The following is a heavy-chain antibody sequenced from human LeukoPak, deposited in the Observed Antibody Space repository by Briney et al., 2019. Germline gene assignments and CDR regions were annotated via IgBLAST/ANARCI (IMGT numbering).Heavy chain of an antibody. V-gene: IGHV3-23*01. Sequence: GGSLRLSCAASGFTFSSYAMSWVRQAPGKGLEWVSAISGSGGSTYYADSVKGRFTISRDNAKNTLYLQMNSLGAEDTAVYYCVGSSGWWGFDYWGQGTLVTVSS. J-gene: IGHJ4*02. CDR1: GFTFSSYA. CDR2: ISGSGGST. D-gene: IGHD6-19*01. CDR3: VGSSGWWGFDY.